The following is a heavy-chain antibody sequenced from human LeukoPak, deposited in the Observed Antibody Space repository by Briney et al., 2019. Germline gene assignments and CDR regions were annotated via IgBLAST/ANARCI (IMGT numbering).Heavy chain of an antibody. CDR3: AGVGPTIL. CDR2: IYYSGST. V-gene: IGHV4-59*01. D-gene: IGHD1-26*01. CDR1: GGSISSSY. J-gene: IGHJ4*02. Sequence: PSETLSLTCTVSGGSISSSYWSWIRQPPGKGLEWIGYIYYSGSTNYNPSLKSRVTISVDTSKNQFSLKLSSVTAADTAVYYCAGVGPTILWGQGTLVTVSS.